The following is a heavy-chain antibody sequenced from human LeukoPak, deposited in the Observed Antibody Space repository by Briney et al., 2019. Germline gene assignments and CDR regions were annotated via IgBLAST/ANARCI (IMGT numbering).Heavy chain of an antibody. CDR2: IKQDGSEK. D-gene: IGHD3-10*01. Sequence: GGSLRLSCAASGFTFSSYWMSWVRQAPGKGLEWVANIKQDGSEKYYVDSVKGRFTISGDNAKNSLYLQMNSLRAEDTAVYYCARDPAFYYGSGSSEGMDVWGQGTTVTVSS. CDR3: ARDPAFYYGSGSSEGMDV. CDR1: GFTFSSYW. V-gene: IGHV3-7*03. J-gene: IGHJ6*02.